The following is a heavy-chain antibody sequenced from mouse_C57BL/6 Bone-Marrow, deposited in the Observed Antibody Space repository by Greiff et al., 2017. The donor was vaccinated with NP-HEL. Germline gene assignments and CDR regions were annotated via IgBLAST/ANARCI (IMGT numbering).Heavy chain of an antibody. CDR1: GYTFTSYW. CDR2: IHPSDSDT. J-gene: IGHJ1*03. V-gene: IGHV1-74*01. Sequence: QVQLQQPGAELVKPGASVKVSCKASGYTFTSYWMHWVKQRPGQGLEWIGRIHPSDSDTNYNQKFKGKATLTVDKSSSTAYMQLSSLTSEDSAVYYCAIPIHDDGWYFDVWGTGTTVTVSS. D-gene: IGHD2-12*01. CDR3: AIPIHDDGWYFDV.